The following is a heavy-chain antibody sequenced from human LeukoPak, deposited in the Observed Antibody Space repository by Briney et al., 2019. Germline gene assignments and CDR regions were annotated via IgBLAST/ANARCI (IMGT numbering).Heavy chain of an antibody. CDR3: ARSAYYYDSSGVFFPYYFDY. Sequence: ASVKVSCKASGGTFSSYAISWVRQAPGQGLEWMGGIIPIFGTANYAQKFQGRVTITADGSTSTAYMELSSLRSEDTAVYYCARSAYYYDSSGVFFPYYFDYWGQGTLVTVSS. V-gene: IGHV1-69*13. J-gene: IGHJ4*02. CDR2: IIPIFGTA. CDR1: GGTFSSYA. D-gene: IGHD3-22*01.